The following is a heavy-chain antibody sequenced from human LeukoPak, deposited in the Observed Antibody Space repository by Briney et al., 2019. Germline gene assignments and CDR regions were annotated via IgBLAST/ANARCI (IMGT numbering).Heavy chain of an antibody. CDR2: ISGSGGST. D-gene: IGHD2-8*01. CDR3: AKDTSIGRYCTNGVCSPFDY. J-gene: IGHJ4*02. Sequence: PGGSLRLSCAASGFTFSSYAMSWVRPAPGRGLEWVSAISGSGGSTYDADSVKGRFTISRDNSKNTLYLQMNSLRAEDTAVYYCAKDTSIGRYCTNGVCSPFDYWGQGTLVTVSS. CDR1: GFTFSSYA. V-gene: IGHV3-23*01.